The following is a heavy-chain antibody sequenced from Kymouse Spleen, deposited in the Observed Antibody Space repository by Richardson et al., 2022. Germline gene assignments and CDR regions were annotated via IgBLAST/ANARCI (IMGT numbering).Heavy chain of an antibody. D-gene: IGHD3-10*01. J-gene: IGHJ6*02. CDR1: GGSFSGYY. CDR2: INHSGST. V-gene: IGHV4-34*01. Sequence: QVQLQQWGAGLLKPSETLSLTCAVYGGSFSGYYWSWIRQPPGKGLEWIGEINHSGSTNYNPSLKSRVTISVDTSKNQFSLKLSSVTAADTAVYYCARDPSYYYGSGSYWGGMDVWGQGTTVTVSS. CDR3: ARDPSYYYGSGSYWGGMDV.